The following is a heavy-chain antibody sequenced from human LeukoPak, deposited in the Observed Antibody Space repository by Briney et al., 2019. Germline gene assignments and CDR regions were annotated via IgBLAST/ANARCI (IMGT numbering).Heavy chain of an antibody. J-gene: IGHJ1*01. V-gene: IGHV4-39*01. CDR1: GDSVSRSDSY. CDR2: IYYSGRT. CDR3: ARRRYYDGSGYLE. D-gene: IGHD3-22*01. Sequence: SETLSLTCSVSGDSVSRSDSYWVWIRQPPGKGLEWIGTIYYSGRTYYSPSLKSRVTMSVDPSNNQFSLNLRSVTAADTAVYYGARRRYYDGSGYLEWGQGTLLSVSS.